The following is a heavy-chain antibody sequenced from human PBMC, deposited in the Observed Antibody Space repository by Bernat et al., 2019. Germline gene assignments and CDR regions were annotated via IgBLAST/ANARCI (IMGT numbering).Heavy chain of an antibody. V-gene: IGHV3-33*01. D-gene: IGHD3-22*01. J-gene: IGHJ3*02. CDR1: GFTFSSYG. CDR3: AREKTMIVVGDAFDI. Sequence: QVQLVESGGGVVQPGRSLRLSCAASGFTFSSYGMHWVRQAPGKGLEWVAVIWYDGSNKYYVDSVKGRFTISRDNSKNTLYLQMNSLRAEDTAVYYCAREKTMIVVGDAFDIWGQGTMVTVSS. CDR2: IWYDGSNK.